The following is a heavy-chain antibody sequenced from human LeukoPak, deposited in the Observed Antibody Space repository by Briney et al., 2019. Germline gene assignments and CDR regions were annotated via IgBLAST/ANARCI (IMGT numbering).Heavy chain of an antibody. Sequence: SETLSLTCTVSGGSISSGGYYWSWIRQHPGKGLEWIGYIYYSGSTYYNPSLKSRVTISVDTSKNQFSLKLSSVTAADTAVYYCARGRGWLQLGGYFDYWGQGTLVTVSS. CDR1: GGSISSGGYY. D-gene: IGHD5-24*01. CDR2: IYYSGST. V-gene: IGHV4-31*03. CDR3: ARGRGWLQLGGYFDY. J-gene: IGHJ4*02.